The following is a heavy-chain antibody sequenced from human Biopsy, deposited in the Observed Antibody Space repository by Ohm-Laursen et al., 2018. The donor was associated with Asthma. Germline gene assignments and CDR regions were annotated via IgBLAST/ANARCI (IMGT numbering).Heavy chain of an antibody. J-gene: IGHJ6*02. D-gene: IGHD6-25*01. CDR1: GFSFSDYY. V-gene: IGHV3-11*01. CDR3: ARVFESSEWGPFYHFGLDV. CDR2: ISSSGSTT. Sequence: GSLRLSCTAFGFSFSDYYMTWMRQAPGKGLEWVSSISSSGSTTYPAESVKGRFTISRDNAQKSLFLQMGSLRAEDTAIYYCARVFESSEWGPFYHFGLDVWPRDHGRRLL.